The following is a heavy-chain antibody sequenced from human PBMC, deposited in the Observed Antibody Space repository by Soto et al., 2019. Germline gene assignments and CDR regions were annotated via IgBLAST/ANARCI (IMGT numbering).Heavy chain of an antibody. D-gene: IGHD3-10*01. CDR1: GFTFSSYA. J-gene: IGHJ4*02. V-gene: IGHV3-23*01. Sequence: GGSLRLSCAASGFTFSSYAMSWVRQAPGKGLEWVSAISGSGGSTYYADSVKGRFTISRDNSKNTLYLQMNSLRAEDTAVYYCARSKTYYYGSGSYYYFDYWGQGTLVTVSS. CDR3: ARSKTYYYGSGSYYYFDY. CDR2: ISGSGGST.